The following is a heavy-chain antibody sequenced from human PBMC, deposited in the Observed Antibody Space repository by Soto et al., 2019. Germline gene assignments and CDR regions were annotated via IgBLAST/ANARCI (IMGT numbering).Heavy chain of an antibody. Sequence: ASETLSLTCTVSGGSISSSSYYWGWIRQPPGKGLEWIGSIYYSGSTYYNPSLKSRVTISVDTSKNQFSLKLSSVTAADTAVYYCARPQEYYDISSFDYCGQGTLVTVSS. CDR3: ARPQEYYDISSFDY. J-gene: IGHJ4*02. D-gene: IGHD3-9*01. V-gene: IGHV4-39*01. CDR2: IYYSGST. CDR1: GGSISSSSYY.